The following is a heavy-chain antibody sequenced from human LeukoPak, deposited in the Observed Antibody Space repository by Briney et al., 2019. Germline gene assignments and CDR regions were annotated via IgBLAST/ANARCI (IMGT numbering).Heavy chain of an antibody. Sequence: GGSLRLSCAASGFTFSSYGMHWVRRAPGKGLEWVAVISDDGSNNYYADSVKGRFTISRDNSKNTLYLQMNSLRAEDTAVYYCARDLGRGTAMVPWGQGTLVTVSS. D-gene: IGHD5-18*01. CDR3: ARDLGRGTAMVP. V-gene: IGHV3-33*08. J-gene: IGHJ4*02. CDR2: ISDDGSNN. CDR1: GFTFSSYG.